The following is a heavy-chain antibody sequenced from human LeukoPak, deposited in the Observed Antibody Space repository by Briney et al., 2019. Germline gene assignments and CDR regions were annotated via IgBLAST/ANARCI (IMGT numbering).Heavy chain of an antibody. Sequence: PGGSLRLSCAASGFTFSSYAMSWVRQAPGKGLEWVSAISGSSGSTYYADSVKGRFTISRDNSKNTLYLQMNSLRAEDTAVYYCAKDAIAAAGTEAVAGSLYYFDYWGQGTLVTVSS. CDR1: GFTFSSYA. V-gene: IGHV3-23*01. CDR3: AKDAIAAAGTEAVAGSLYYFDY. D-gene: IGHD6-13*01. CDR2: ISGSSGST. J-gene: IGHJ4*02.